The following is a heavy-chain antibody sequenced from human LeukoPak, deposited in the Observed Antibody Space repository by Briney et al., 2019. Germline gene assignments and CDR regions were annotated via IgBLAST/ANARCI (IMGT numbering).Heavy chain of an antibody. CDR1: GFTFSSYS. Sequence: GGSLRLSCAASGFTFSSYSMNWVRQAPGKGLEWVSSISSSSYIYYADSVKGRFTISRDNAKNSLYLQMNSLRAEDTAVYYCAAPISSYYYGSGRYPPDYWGQGTLVTVSS. V-gene: IGHV3-21*01. D-gene: IGHD3-10*01. CDR3: AAPISSYYYGSGRYPPDY. J-gene: IGHJ4*02. CDR2: ISSSSYI.